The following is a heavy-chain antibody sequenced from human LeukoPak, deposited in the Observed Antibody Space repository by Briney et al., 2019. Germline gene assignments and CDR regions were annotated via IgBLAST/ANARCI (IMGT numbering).Heavy chain of an antibody. J-gene: IGHJ4*02. Sequence: PGGSLRLSCAASGFTFSSYGMHWVRQAPGKGLEWVAVISYDGSNKYYADSVKGRFTISRDNSKNTLYLQMNSLRAGDTAVYYCAKDLGTYCGGDCYPDYWGQGTLVTVSS. CDR3: AKDLGTYCGGDCYPDY. CDR2: ISYDGSNK. D-gene: IGHD2-21*02. V-gene: IGHV3-30*18. CDR1: GFTFSSYG.